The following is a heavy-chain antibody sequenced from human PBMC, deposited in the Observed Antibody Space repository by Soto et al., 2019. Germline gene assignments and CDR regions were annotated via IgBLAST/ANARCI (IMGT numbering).Heavy chain of an antibody. Sequence: SETLSLTCTVSGGSISSGGYYWSWIRQHPGKGLEWIGYIYYSGSTYYNPSLKSRVTISVDTSKNQFSLKLSSVTAADTAVYYCARLYCSGGSCPFDYWGQGTLVTVSS. V-gene: IGHV4-31*03. D-gene: IGHD2-15*01. CDR2: IYYSGST. CDR1: GGSISSGGYY. J-gene: IGHJ4*02. CDR3: ARLYCSGGSCPFDY.